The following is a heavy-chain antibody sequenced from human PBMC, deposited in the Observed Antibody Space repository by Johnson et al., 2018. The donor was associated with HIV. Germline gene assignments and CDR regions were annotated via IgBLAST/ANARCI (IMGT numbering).Heavy chain of an antibody. J-gene: IGHJ3*02. V-gene: IGHV3-7*01. Sequence: VQLVESGGGLVQPGGSLRLSCAASGFTFSSYAMSWVRQAPGKGLEWVANIKQDGSEKYYLDSVKGRFTISRDNAKNSLYLQMNSLRAEDTAVYYCARDQGGQWLAYDAFDIWGQGTMVTVSS. D-gene: IGHD6-19*01. CDR3: ARDQGGQWLAYDAFDI. CDR2: IKQDGSEK. CDR1: GFTFSSYA.